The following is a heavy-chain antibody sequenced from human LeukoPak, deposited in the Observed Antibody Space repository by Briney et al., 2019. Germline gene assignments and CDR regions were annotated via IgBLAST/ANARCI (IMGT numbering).Heavy chain of an antibody. V-gene: IGHV3-23*01. CDR3: ARAYSSSQGKDAFDI. CDR1: GFTFSNYA. J-gene: IGHJ3*02. Sequence: PGGSLRLSCAASGFTFSNYAMNWVRQAPGKGLEWVSAISGSGGSTYYADSVKSRFTISRDNAKNSLYLQMNNLRVEDTAVFYCARAYSSSQGKDAFDIWGQGTMVTVSS. D-gene: IGHD6-13*01. CDR2: ISGSGGST.